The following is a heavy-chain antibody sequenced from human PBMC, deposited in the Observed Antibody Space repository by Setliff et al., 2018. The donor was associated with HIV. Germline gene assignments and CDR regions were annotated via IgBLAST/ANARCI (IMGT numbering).Heavy chain of an antibody. Sequence: PSETLSLTCTVSYGSISGHYWTWVRQPPGKGLEWIGYIHHSGGTQYKPSLMSRLTMSVDSSKNQFSLSLSSVTAADTAVYYCARLPDINSWPFDYWARGTLVTVSS. CDR3: ARLPDINSWPFDY. CDR2: IHHSGGT. J-gene: IGHJ4*02. D-gene: IGHD6-13*01. V-gene: IGHV4-59*11. CDR1: YGSISGHY.